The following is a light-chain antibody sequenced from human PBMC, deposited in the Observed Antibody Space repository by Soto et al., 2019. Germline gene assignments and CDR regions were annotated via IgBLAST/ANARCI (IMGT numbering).Light chain of an antibody. J-gene: IGLJ2*01. CDR2: EVS. V-gene: IGLV2-8*01. CDR1: SSDIGGYNF. Sequence: QSALTQPPSASGSPGQSVTISCTGTSSDIGGYNFVSWYQQHPGKAPKVMIHEVSKRPSGVPDRFSGSKSGNTASLTVSGRQAEDEADYYCSSYAGSNNLFGGGTKLTVL. CDR3: SSYAGSNNL.